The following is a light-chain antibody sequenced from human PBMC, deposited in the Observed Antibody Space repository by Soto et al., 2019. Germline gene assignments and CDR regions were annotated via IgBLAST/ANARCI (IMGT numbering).Light chain of an antibody. CDR1: QSVSSS. CDR2: GTS. CDR3: QQYNNWPSWT. J-gene: IGKJ1*01. V-gene: IGKV3D-15*01. Sequence: PGERATLSCRAIQSVSSSYLAWFQQKPGQAPRLLVYGTSSRATGIPDRFSGSGSGTEFTLTISSLQSEDFAVYYCQQYNNWPSWTFGQGTKVDIK.